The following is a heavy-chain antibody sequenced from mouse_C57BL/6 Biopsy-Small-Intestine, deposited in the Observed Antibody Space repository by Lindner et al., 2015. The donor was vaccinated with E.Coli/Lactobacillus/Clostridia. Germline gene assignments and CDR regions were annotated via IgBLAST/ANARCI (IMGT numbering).Heavy chain of an antibody. Sequence: VQLQESGPGLVAPSQSLSITCTVSGFSLTSFGVDWVRQSPGKGLEWLGVIWTLGNTNYNSALKSRVSISKDNSKSQVFLKMDSLQTDDTAMYYCASARGDGSFAYWGQGTLVTVSA. CDR1: GFSLTSFG. D-gene: IGHD2-3*01. V-gene: IGHV2-6*01. J-gene: IGHJ3*01. CDR3: ASARGDGSFAY. CDR2: IWTLGNT.